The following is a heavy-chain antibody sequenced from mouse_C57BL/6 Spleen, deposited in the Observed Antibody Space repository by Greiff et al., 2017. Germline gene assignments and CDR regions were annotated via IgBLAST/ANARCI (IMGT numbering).Heavy chain of an antibody. J-gene: IGHJ2*01. CDR2: IYPGSGNT. V-gene: IGHV1-76*01. CDR3: LVPFDY. D-gene: IGHD6-1*01. Sequence: QVQLKESGAELVRPGASVKLSCKASGYTFTDYYINWVKQRPGQGLEWIARIYPGSGNTYYNEKFKGKATLTAEKSSSTAYMQLSSLTSEDSAVYFCLVPFDYWGQGTTLTVSS. CDR1: GYTFTDYY.